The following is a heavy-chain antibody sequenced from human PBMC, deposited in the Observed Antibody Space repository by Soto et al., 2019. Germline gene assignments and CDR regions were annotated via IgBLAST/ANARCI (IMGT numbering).Heavy chain of an antibody. CDR2: IYPGDSAT. CDR1: GYSFTSYW. D-gene: IGHD3-16*01. V-gene: IGHV5-51*01. J-gene: IGHJ3*02. CDR3: ARYVYSNSVYDDFDI. Sequence: GESMKISCKGSGYSFTSYWIGWVRQMPGKGLEWMGIIYPGDSATRYSPSFQGQVTISANKSISTAYLQWSSLNASDTARYYCARYVYSNSVYDDFDIWGQGTMVTVSS.